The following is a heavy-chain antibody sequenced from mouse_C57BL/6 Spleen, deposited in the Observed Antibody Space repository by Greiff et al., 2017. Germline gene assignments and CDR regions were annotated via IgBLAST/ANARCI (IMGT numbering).Heavy chain of an antibody. CDR1: GYTFTSYW. D-gene: IGHD1-1*01. J-gene: IGHJ4*01. CDR3: ARAYYGSSAYAMYY. CDR2: INPSSGYT. Sequence: QVQLQQSGAELATPGASVTLSCKASGYTFTSYWMHWVKQRPGQGLEWIGYINPSSGYTKYNQKYKDKATLTADKSSSTAYMQLSIMTYEEYAVDYCARAYYGSSAYAMYYWGQGTSVTVAS. V-gene: IGHV1-7*01.